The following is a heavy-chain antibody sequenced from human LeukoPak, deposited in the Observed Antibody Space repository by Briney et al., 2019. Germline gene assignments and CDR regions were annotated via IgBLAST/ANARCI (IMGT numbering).Heavy chain of an antibody. CDR1: GFTFSSYG. CDR3: AKIQGYFDY. V-gene: IGHV3-23*01. CDR2: ITGSGGTT. Sequence: PGGSLRLSCAAAGFTFSSYGMSWVRQAPGKGPQWVSAITGSGGTTYYADSVKGRFTISRENSKNTLYLQMNSLRAEDTAVYYCAKIQGYFDYWGQGNLVTVSS. J-gene: IGHJ4*02.